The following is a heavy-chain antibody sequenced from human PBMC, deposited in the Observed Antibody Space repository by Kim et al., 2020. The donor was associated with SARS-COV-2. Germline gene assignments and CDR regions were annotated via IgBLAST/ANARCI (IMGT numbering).Heavy chain of an antibody. CDR3: ASPHEDAFDI. V-gene: IGHV3-30*01. J-gene: IGHJ3*02. CDR2: Q. Sequence: QYYADYVTGRFTISRDNSKNTLYLQMNSLRAEYTAVYYWASPHEDAFDIWGQGTMVTVSS.